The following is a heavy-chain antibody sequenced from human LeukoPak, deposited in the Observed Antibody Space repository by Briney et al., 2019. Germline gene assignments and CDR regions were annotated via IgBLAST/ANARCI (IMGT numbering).Heavy chain of an antibody. D-gene: IGHD3-16*02. V-gene: IGHV4-34*01. CDR3: ARRLVSNVWGTYPKPFYFDY. Sequence: SETLSLTCAVYGGSFSGCYWSWIRQPPGEGLEWIGEINHSGSTNYNPSLKSRVTLSLDTAKNQFSLKLSSVTAADTAVYYCARRLVSNVWGTYPKPFYFDYWGQGTLVSVSS. J-gene: IGHJ4*02. CDR1: GGSFSGCY. CDR2: INHSGST.